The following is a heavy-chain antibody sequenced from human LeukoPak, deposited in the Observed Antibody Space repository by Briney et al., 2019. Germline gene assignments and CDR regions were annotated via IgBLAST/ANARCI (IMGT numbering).Heavy chain of an antibody. D-gene: IGHD5-12*01. J-gene: IGHJ4*02. CDR3: ARGFDSKSTYFDY. V-gene: IGHV4-59*01. CDR1: GDSISSYY. Sequence: SETLSLTCTVSGDSISSYYWNWIRQSPGKGLEWIGYISYSGSTNYNPSLKSRVTISLDTSKNQFSLKVRSVTAADTAVYYCARGFDSKSTYFDYWGQGTLVTVSS. CDR2: ISYSGST.